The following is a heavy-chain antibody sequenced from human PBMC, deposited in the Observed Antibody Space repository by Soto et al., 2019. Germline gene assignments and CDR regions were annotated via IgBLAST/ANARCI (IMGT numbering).Heavy chain of an antibody. V-gene: IGHV4-31*03. CDR2: IYHTGSN. CDR3: ARATGTLRSRNCDY. D-gene: IGHD1-1*01. Sequence: TLSLTCCVSGGSMSTVGHSWTWIRQPPGKGLEWIGSIYHTGSNYYSKSLRSRLTMSVDTSKSQFSLRLRSVTAADTAVYYCARATGTLRSRNCDYWGQGSLVTVSS. CDR1: GGSMSTVGHS. J-gene: IGHJ4*02.